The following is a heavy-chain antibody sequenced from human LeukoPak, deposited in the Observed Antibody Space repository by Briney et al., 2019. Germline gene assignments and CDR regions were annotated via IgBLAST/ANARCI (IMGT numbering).Heavy chain of an antibody. V-gene: IGHV3-33*01. J-gene: IGHJ6*02. Sequence: GGSLRLSCAASGFTFSSYGMHWVRQAPGKGLEWVAVIWNDGSNKSYGDSVKGRFTISRDTSKNTLYLQVNSLRVEDTAVYYCARDGEATTSPTTWYFGMDVWGQGTTVTVSS. CDR2: IWNDGSNK. CDR1: GFTFSSYG. CDR3: ARDGEATTSPTTWYFGMDV. D-gene: IGHD5-12*01.